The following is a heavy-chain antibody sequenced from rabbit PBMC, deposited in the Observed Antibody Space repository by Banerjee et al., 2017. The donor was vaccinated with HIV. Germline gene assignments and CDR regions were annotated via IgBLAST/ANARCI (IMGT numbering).Heavy chain of an antibody. CDR3: ARGSATMTMVIIGYYLIL. D-gene: IGHD2-1*01. CDR1: GFSFSDGDV. Sequence: QEQLEESGGGLVKPEGSLTLTCKASGFSFSDGDVMCWVRQAPGKGLEWIACIYADSSGSTYYASWAKGRFTISKTSSTTVTLQMTTLTAADTATYFCARGSATMTMVIIGYYLILWDQGTLVTVS. J-gene: IGHJ4*01. V-gene: IGHV1S45*01. CDR2: IYADSSGST.